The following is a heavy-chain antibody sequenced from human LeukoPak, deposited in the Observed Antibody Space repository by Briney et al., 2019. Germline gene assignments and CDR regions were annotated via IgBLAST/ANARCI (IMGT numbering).Heavy chain of an antibody. Sequence: GGSLRLSCAASGVTFDDYGMSWVRQAPGKGLEWVSTINWNGDIRGYADSVKGRFTISRDNAKNSLYLQMNSLRAEDTALYYCARVIVGTTGNYYYYYMDVWGKGTTVTVSS. CDR2: INWNGDIR. CDR1: GVTFDDYG. V-gene: IGHV3-20*04. D-gene: IGHD1-26*01. J-gene: IGHJ6*03. CDR3: ARVIVGTTGNYYYYYMDV.